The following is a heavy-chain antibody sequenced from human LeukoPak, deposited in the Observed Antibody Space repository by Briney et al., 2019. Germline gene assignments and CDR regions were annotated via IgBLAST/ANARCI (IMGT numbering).Heavy chain of an antibody. J-gene: IGHJ4*02. D-gene: IGHD2-15*01. CDR1: GFTFSSYS. V-gene: IGHV3-21*01. Sequence: GGSLRLSCAASGFTFSSYSMNWVRQAPGKGLEWVSSISSSSSYIYYADSVKGRFTISRDNAKNSLYLQMNSLRAEDTAVYYCAREVVVVAATSDTFDYWGQGTLVTVSS. CDR2: ISSSSSYI. CDR3: AREVVVVAATSDTFDY.